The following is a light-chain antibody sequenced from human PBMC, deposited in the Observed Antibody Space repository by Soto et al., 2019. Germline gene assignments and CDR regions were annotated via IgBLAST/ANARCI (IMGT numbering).Light chain of an antibody. CDR1: QSVSSTY. CDR3: QQYNNWPQT. Sequence: EIVLTQSPGTLSLSPGERATLSCRASQSVSSTYLIWYQQKPGQAPRLLIYGASNRATGIPARFSGSGSGTDFTLTISSLQSEDFAEYHCQQYNNWPQTFGQGTKVDNK. V-gene: IGKV3D-15*01. J-gene: IGKJ1*01. CDR2: GAS.